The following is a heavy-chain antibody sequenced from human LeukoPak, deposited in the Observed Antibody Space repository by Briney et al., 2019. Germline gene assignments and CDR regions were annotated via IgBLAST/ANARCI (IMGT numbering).Heavy chain of an antibody. CDR3: ARIYMRVGATAYYFDY. D-gene: IGHD1-26*01. CDR2: ISAYNGNT. V-gene: IGHV1-18*01. J-gene: IGHJ4*02. Sequence: GASVKVSCKASGYTFTSYGISWVRQAPGQGLEWMGWISAYNGNTNYAQKLQGRVTMTTDTSTSTAYMELRSLRSDDTAVYYCARIYMRVGATAYYFDYWGQGTLVTVSS. CDR1: GYTFTSYG.